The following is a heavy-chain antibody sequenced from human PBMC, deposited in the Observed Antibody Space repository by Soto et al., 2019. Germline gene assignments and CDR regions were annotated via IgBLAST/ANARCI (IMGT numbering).Heavy chain of an antibody. CDR1: GYTFTTFW. J-gene: IGHJ5*02. CDR3: ARLYCTSSTCDSWFDP. CDR2: IDPRDSYT. D-gene: IGHD2-2*01. Sequence: GESLKISCTGFGYTFTTFWISWVRQMPGRGLEWMGRIDPRDSYTTYSPSFQGHVTISVDKSIRTAYLQWGSLKASDTAMYYCARLYCTSSTCDSWFDPWGQGTQVTVSS. V-gene: IGHV5-10-1*01.